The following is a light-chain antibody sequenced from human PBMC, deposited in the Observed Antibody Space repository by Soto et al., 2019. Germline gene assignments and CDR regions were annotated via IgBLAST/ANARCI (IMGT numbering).Light chain of an antibody. CDR1: SSDVGGYNY. CDR3: SSYTLSNTLI. V-gene: IGLV2-14*01. Sequence: QSALTQPACVSGSPGQSITISCTGTSSDVGGYNYVSWYQQHPGKAPKLMIYEVSDRPSGVSNRFSGSKSGNTASLTISGLQAEDEADYYCSSYTLSNTLIFGGGTKLTVL. CDR2: EVS. J-gene: IGLJ2*01.